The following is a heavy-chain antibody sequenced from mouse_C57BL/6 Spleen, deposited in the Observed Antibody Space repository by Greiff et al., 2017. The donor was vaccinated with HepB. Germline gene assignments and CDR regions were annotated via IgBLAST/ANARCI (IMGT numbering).Heavy chain of an antibody. CDR3: ARHGTTVVARYWYFDV. D-gene: IGHD1-1*01. CDR1: GFSLTSYG. J-gene: IGHJ1*03. V-gene: IGHV2-6-1*01. Sequence: VMLVESGPGLVAPSQSLSITCTVSGFSLTSYGVHWVRQPPGKGLEWLVVIWSDGSTTYNSALKSRLSISKDNSKSQVFLKMNSLQTDDTAMYYCARHGTTVVARYWYFDVWGTGTTVTVSS. CDR2: IWSDGST.